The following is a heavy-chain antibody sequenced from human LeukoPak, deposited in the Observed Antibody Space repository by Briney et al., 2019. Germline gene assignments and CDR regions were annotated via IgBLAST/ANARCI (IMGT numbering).Heavy chain of an antibody. CDR1: GYSFSNYW. CDR2: IYPGDSDT. J-gene: IGHJ4*02. Sequence: GESLKISCKGSGYSFSNYWIGWVRQMAGRGLERMGIIYPGDSDTRYSPSFQGQVTISADKSISTAYLQWSSLKASDTAMYYCARRSYCGGDCYSDYWGQGTLVTVSS. V-gene: IGHV5-51*01. D-gene: IGHD2-21*02. CDR3: ARRSYCGGDCYSDY.